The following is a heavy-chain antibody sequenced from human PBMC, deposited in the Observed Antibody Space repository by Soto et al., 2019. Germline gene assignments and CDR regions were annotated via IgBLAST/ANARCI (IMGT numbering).Heavy chain of an antibody. CDR1: GFTFRSYA. V-gene: IGHV3-23*01. J-gene: IGHJ4*02. CDR3: EKSYYDSSGYPFTFDS. Sequence: GGSLRLSCAASGFTFRSYAMSWVRQAPGKGLEWVSGISGSGGSTYYADSVKGRFTISRDNSKNTLYLQMSSLRAEDTAVYYCEKSYYDSSGYPFTFDSWGQGTLVTVSS. D-gene: IGHD3-22*01. CDR2: ISGSGGST.